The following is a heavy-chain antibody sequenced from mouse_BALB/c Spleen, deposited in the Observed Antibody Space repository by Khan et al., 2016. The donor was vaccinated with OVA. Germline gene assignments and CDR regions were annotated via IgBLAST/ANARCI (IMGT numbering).Heavy chain of an antibody. CDR1: GYTFTTYW. V-gene: IGHV1-7*01. CDR3: TRDRIDY. CDR2: INPTSGYT. Sequence: QVQLQQPGDELAKPGASVKMSCKASGYTFTTYWMHWVKQRPGQGLEWIGYINPTSGYTDYNDKFKDRATLSADKSSSTAYMQLNSLTSEDSAVYYCTRDRIDYWGQGTTLTVSS. J-gene: IGHJ2*01.